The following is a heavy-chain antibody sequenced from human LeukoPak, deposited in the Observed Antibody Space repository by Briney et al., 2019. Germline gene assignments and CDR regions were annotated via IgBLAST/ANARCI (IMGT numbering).Heavy chain of an antibody. CDR1: GFTFGDYA. CDR3: TRDLGVVVVVANFDY. CDR2: IRSKAYGGTT. D-gene: IGHD2-15*01. Sequence: GGSLRLSCTASGFTFGDYAMSWSRQAPGKGLEWVGFIRSKAYGGTTEYAASVKGRFTISRDDSKSIAYLQMNSLKTEDTAVYYCTRDLGVVVVVANFDYWGQETLVTVSS. V-gene: IGHV3-49*03. J-gene: IGHJ4*02.